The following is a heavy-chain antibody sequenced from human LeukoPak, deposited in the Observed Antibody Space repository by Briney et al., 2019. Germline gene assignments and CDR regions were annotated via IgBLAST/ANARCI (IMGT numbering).Heavy chain of an antibody. Sequence: VASVKVSCKASGYTFTTYGISWVRRAPGQGLEWMGWISAYNGNTNYAQKLQGRVTMTTDTSTSTAYMELRSLRSDDTAVYYCAKVGATTENPSLPDYWGQGTLVTVSS. CDR3: AKVGATTENPSLPDY. J-gene: IGHJ4*02. D-gene: IGHD1-26*01. CDR2: ISAYNGNT. V-gene: IGHV1-18*01. CDR1: GYTFTTYG.